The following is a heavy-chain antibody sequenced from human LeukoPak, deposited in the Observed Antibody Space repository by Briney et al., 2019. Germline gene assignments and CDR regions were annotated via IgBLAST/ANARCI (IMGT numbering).Heavy chain of an antibody. J-gene: IGHJ4*02. CDR2: ISWNSGSI. CDR3: AKGGEIVGATGGGYFDY. D-gene: IGHD1-26*01. Sequence: GGSLRLSCAASGSTFDDYAMHWVRQAPGKGLEWVSGISWNSGSIGYADSVKGRFTISRDNAKNSLYLQMNSLRAEDMALYYCAKGGEIVGATGGGYFDYWGQGTLVTVSS. CDR1: GSTFDDYA. V-gene: IGHV3-9*03.